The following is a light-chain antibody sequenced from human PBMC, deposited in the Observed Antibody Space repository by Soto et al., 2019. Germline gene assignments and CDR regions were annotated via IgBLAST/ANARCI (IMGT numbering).Light chain of an antibody. CDR1: SSDIGSYDH. CDR3: ISYTDRQSYL. J-gene: IGLJ1*01. Sequence: QSVLTQPASVSGSPGQSITISCSGTSSDIGSYDHVAWYRQFPGKSPKLIIYAVSDRPSGVSDRFSGSKSGISASLTISGLQTEDEADYYCISYTDRQSYLFGTGTKV. V-gene: IGLV2-14*03. CDR2: AVS.